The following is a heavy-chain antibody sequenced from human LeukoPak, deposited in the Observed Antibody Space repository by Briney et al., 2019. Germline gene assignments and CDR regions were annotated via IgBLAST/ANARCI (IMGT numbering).Heavy chain of an antibody. J-gene: IGHJ4*02. CDR1: GGSISSYY. V-gene: IGHV4-59*01. CDR3: ARDRLTFGVDY. D-gene: IGHD3-16*01. Sequence: SETLSLTCTVSGGSISSYYWSWIRQPPGKGLEWIGYIYYSGSTIYNPSLKSRVTISVDTSKNQFSLKLSSVTAADTAVYYCARDRLTFGVDYWGQGTLVTVSS. CDR2: IYYSGST.